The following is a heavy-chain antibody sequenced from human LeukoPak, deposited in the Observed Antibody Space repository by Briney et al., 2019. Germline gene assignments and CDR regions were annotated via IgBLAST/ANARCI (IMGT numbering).Heavy chain of an antibody. Sequence: SETLSLTYTLSSGSIRGNTHNWGWIRQSPGKGLEWIGSFSFRGSTYSGPSLKSRLVMSLDTSENQFSLKLSSVTAADTALYYCVIFDSGSDGAFDIWGQGTAVTVSS. D-gene: IGHD3-10*01. J-gene: IGHJ3*02. CDR1: SGSIRGNTHN. V-gene: IGHV4-39*07. CDR2: FSFRGST. CDR3: VIFDSGSDGAFDI.